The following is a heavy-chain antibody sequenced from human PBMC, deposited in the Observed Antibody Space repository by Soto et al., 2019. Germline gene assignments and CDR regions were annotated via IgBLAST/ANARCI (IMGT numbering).Heavy chain of an antibody. J-gene: IGHJ4*02. CDR2: FYYTGST. D-gene: IGHD3-22*01. Sequence: SETLSLTCTVSGGSVSSVNYYWSWIRQPPGKGLEWIGYFYYTGSTSYNPSLNSRVTISIDTSKNQFSLKVSSVTAADTAVYYCSRSMFYSDGSSYSPFYIWGQGILVTVSS. CDR1: GGSVSSVNYY. CDR3: SRSMFYSDGSSYSPFYI. V-gene: IGHV4-61*01.